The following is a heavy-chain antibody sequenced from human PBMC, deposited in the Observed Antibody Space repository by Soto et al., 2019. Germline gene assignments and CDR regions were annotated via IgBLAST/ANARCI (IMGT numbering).Heavy chain of an antibody. D-gene: IGHD3-3*01. CDR3: AHSRAPRVLDY. CDR2: IYWDDDK. Sequence: QITLKESGPTLVKPTQTLTLTCTFSGFSLSTSGVGVGWIRQPPGKALEWLALIYWDDDKRYSPSLQSRLTITKDXXXXXXVLXMXXXDXXDXXTYYCAHSRAPRVLDYWGQGTLVTVSS. J-gene: IGHJ4*02. CDR1: GFSLSTSGVG. V-gene: IGHV2-5*02.